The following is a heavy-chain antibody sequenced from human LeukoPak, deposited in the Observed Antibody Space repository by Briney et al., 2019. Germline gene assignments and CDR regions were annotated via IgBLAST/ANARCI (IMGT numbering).Heavy chain of an antibody. CDR3: AKEPVAGAPAYYFDN. J-gene: IGHJ4*02. Sequence: GGSLRLSCVASGFTFNSYGMNWVRQAPGKELEWVSFLRYDGRNQHYADSVGGRFTVSRDNPNNTLYLQMNSLRPEDTAVYYCAKEPVAGAPAYYFDNWGQGTLVTVSS. V-gene: IGHV3-30*02. CDR2: LRYDGRNQ. CDR1: GFTFNSYG. D-gene: IGHD6-19*01.